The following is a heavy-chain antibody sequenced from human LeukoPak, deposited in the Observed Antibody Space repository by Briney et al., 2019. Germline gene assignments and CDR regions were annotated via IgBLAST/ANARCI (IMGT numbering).Heavy chain of an antibody. V-gene: IGHV1-2*02. D-gene: IGHD6-19*01. CDR2: INPNNGAT. CDR3: ARDLGRDNCGWYPYHDF. CDR1: GYAFSGHY. J-gene: IGHJ4*02. Sequence: GASVKVSCKASGYAFSGHYMHWVRHAPGQGLEWMGWINPNNGATNYAPKFPGRVTMTRDTSISTAYMELPSLKSDDTAVYFCARDLGRDNCGWYPYHDFWGQGTLVTVSS.